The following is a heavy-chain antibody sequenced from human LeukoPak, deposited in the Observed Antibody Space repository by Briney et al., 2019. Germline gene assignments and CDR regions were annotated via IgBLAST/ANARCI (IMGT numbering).Heavy chain of an antibody. CDR1: GFTFSSYS. Sequence: GGSLRLSCAASGFTFSSYSMNWVRQAPGKGLEWVSSISSSSSYIYYADSVKGRFTISRDNAKNSLYLQMNSLRAEDTAVYYCARDLRMDYDFWSGYYYYGTDVWGQGTTVTVSS. D-gene: IGHD3-3*01. CDR3: ARDLRMDYDFWSGYYYYGTDV. CDR2: ISSSSSYI. J-gene: IGHJ6*02. V-gene: IGHV3-21*01.